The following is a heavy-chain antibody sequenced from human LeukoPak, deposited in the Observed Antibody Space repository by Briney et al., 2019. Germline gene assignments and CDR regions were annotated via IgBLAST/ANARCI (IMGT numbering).Heavy chain of an antibody. CDR1: GFTFSDYY. Sequence: SGGSLRLSCAASGFTFSDYYMSWIRQAPGKGLEWVSHISSGGSTIYDADSVKGRFTISRDNAKSSLYLQMDSLRAEDTAVYYCAMARATRWYFDLWGRGTLVTVSS. D-gene: IGHD2-15*01. CDR3: AMARATRWYFDL. CDR2: ISSGGSTI. J-gene: IGHJ2*01. V-gene: IGHV3-11*04.